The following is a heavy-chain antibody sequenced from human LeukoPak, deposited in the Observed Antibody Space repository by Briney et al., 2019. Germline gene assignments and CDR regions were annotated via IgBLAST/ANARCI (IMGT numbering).Heavy chain of an antibody. Sequence: ASVKVSCKASGYTFTNYGVSWVRQAPGQGLEWMGWISGYNGNTNYAQKFQGRVTMTRNTSISTAYMELSSLRSEDTAVYYCARRRRFWFDPWGQGTLVTVSS. CDR2: ISGYNGNT. J-gene: IGHJ5*02. V-gene: IGHV1-18*01. CDR3: ARRRRFWFDP. CDR1: GYTFTNYG.